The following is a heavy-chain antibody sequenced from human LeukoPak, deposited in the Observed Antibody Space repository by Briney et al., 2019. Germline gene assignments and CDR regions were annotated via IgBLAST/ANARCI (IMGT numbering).Heavy chain of an antibody. V-gene: IGHV4-34*01. CDR1: CGSFSGYY. J-gene: IGHJ5*02. CDR2: INHSGST. CDR3: VYGDYGVWFDP. D-gene: IGHD4-17*01. Sequence: PSETLSLTCAVYCGSFSGYYWSWIRQPPGKGLEWIGEINHSGSTNYNPSLKSRVTISVDTSKNQFSLKLTSVTAADTAVYYCVYGDYGVWFDPWGQGTLVTVSS.